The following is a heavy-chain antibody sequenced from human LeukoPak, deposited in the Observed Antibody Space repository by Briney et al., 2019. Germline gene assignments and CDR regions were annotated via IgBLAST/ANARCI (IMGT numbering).Heavy chain of an antibody. CDR3: AKEGVLERYFYYGMDV. Sequence: GGSLRLSCAASGFTFSDYYMTWIRRAPGKGLEWVGIVSYDGSDKYYADSVKGRFTISRDNSKNTLYLQMNSLRAEDTAVYFCAKEGVLERYFYYGMDVWGQGTTVTVSS. CDR1: GFTFSDYY. D-gene: IGHD1-1*01. V-gene: IGHV3-30*18. CDR2: VSYDGSDK. J-gene: IGHJ6*02.